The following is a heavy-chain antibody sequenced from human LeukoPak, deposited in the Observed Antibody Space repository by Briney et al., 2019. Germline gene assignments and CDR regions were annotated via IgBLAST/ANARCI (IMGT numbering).Heavy chain of an antibody. V-gene: IGHV4-39*01. CDR1: GGPISNSSYY. CDR3: ARRVYWSRTSFYEYWFHP. Sequence: SETLSLTCTVSGGPISNSSYYWGWIRQPPEKGLEWIESIDFDGSSYYNPSHQSRLTISVATPKIRFSLKLSSVTATDTAVYCCARRVYWSRTSFYEYWFHPWGKGTLGTLSS. CDR2: IDFDGSS. D-gene: IGHD2-2*01. J-gene: IGHJ5*02.